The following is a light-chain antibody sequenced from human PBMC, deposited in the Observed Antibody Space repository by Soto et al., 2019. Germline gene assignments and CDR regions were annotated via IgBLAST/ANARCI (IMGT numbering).Light chain of an antibody. CDR3: SLYTSSSTLGV. V-gene: IGLV2-14*01. CDR2: DVS. Sequence: QSALTQPASVSGSPGQSITISCTGTSSDVGGYNYVSWYQQHPGKAPKLMIYDVSNRPSGVSNRFSGSKSGNTASLTISGLQAEDEADYYCSLYTSSSTLGVFGGGTKLTVL. J-gene: IGLJ2*01. CDR1: SSDVGGYNY.